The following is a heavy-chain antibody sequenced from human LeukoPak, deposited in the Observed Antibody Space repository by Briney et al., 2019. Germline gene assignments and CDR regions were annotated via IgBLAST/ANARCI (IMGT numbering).Heavy chain of an antibody. CDR1: GGSFSGYY. CDR2: INHSGST. CDR3: ARLLVLRYSYGPDY. V-gene: IGHV4-34*01. Sequence: SETLSLTCAVYGGSFSGYYWSWIRQPPGKGLEWIGEINHSGSTYYNPSLKSRVTISVDTSKNQFSLKLSSVTAADTAVYYCARLLVLRYSYGPDYWGQGTLVTVSS. D-gene: IGHD5-18*01. J-gene: IGHJ4*02.